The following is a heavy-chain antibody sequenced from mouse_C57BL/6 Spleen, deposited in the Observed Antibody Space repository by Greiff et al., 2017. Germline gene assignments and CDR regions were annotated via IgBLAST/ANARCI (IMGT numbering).Heavy chain of an antibody. Sequence: DVKLMASWGDLVKPGGSLKLSCAASGFTFSSYGMSWVRQTPDKRLEWVATIISGGSYTYYPDSVKGRFTISRDNAKNTLYLQMSSRKSEDTAKYYYARHEGLRSLLGAMDYWGQGTSVTVSS. CDR2: IISGGSYT. CDR1: GFTFSSYG. D-gene: IGHD6-2*01. CDR3: ARHEGLRSLLGAMDY. V-gene: IGHV5-6*02. J-gene: IGHJ4*01.